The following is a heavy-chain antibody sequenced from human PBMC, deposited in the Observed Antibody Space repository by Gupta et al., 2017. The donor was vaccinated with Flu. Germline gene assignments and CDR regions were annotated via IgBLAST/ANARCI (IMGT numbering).Heavy chain of an antibody. Sequence: QVQLVESGGGLVKTGGSLRLSCTAPEFTFSDDYLSWIRPAPGKWLEWVSYISSSGSTIYYADSVKGRCTISRDNAKNSLYLQMNSLRAEDTAVYYCARDYDFWSGYRGAGFDYWGQGTLGHRLL. J-gene: IGHJ4*02. CDR3: ARDYDFWSGYRGAGFDY. D-gene: IGHD3-3*01. CDR2: ISSSGSTI. CDR1: EFTFSDDY. V-gene: IGHV3-11*01.